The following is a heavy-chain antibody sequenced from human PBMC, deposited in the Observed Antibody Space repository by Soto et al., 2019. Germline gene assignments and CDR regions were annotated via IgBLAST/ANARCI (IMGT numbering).Heavy chain of an antibody. J-gene: IGHJ6*02. CDR2: ISSSSTI. CDR3: ARRSYYGMDV. Sequence: EVQLVASGGGLVQPGGSLRLSCAASGFTFSSYIMNWLRQAPVKGLEWVSYISSSSTIYYADSVNARFTITRDNAKNSLYLQMNSLRGEDTTVYYCARRSYYGMDVLCQGTTVTGSS. CDR1: GFTFSSYI. V-gene: IGHV3-48*01.